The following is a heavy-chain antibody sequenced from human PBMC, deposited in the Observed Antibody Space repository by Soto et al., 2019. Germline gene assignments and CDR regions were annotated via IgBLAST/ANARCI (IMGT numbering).Heavy chain of an antibody. V-gene: IGHV1-18*01. Sequence: QVQLVQSGGEVKKPGASVKVSCKASGYIFTNYDIGWVRQTPGQGLEWMGWISPYSGNTKYTQKVQGRVTRTTDTSTSTAYMELRSLRSDDTAVYYCVRFASSGWYTGGYWCQGTLVTVSS. D-gene: IGHD6-19*01. CDR2: ISPYSGNT. CDR3: VRFASSGWYTGGY. CDR1: GYIFTNYD. J-gene: IGHJ4*02.